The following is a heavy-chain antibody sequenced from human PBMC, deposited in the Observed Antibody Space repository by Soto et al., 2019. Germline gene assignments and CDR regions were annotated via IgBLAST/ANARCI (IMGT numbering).Heavy chain of an antibody. CDR2: IIPIFGTA. CDR3: ARLLAPVYGMDV. J-gene: IGHJ6*02. CDR1: GGTFSSYA. Sequence: QVQLVQSGAEVKKPGSSVKVSCKASGGTFSSYAISWVRQAPGQGLEWMGGIIPIFGTANYAQKLQGRVTITEDESTSTDYLELSSLRSEDTAVYYCARLLAPVYGMDVWGQGTTVTVSS. V-gene: IGHV1-69*01.